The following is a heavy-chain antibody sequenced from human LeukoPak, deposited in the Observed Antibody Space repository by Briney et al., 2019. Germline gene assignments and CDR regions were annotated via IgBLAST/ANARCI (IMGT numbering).Heavy chain of an antibody. V-gene: IGHV3-30*03. CDR3: AGGYSYGSYFDY. CDR2: ISYDGSNK. Sequence: GGSLRLSCAASGFTFSSYGMHWVRQAPGKGLEWVAVISYDGSNKYYADSVKGRFTISRDNSKNTLYLQMNSLRAEDTAVYYCAGGYSYGSYFDYRGQGTLVTVSS. J-gene: IGHJ4*02. D-gene: IGHD5-18*01. CDR1: GFTFSSYG.